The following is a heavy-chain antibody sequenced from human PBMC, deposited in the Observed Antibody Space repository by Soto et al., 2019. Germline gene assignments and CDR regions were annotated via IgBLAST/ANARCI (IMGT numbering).Heavy chain of an antibody. CDR3: ARLGYSSGWYLDGWFDP. J-gene: IGHJ5*02. D-gene: IGHD6-19*01. V-gene: IGHV1-46*01. Sequence: GASVKVSCKASGYTFTSYYMHWVRQAPGQGLEWMGIINPNDGSTNYAQKLQGRVTMTTDTSTSTAYMELRSLRSDDTAVYYCARLGYSSGWYLDGWFDPWGQGTLVTVSS. CDR1: GYTFTSYY. CDR2: INPNDGST.